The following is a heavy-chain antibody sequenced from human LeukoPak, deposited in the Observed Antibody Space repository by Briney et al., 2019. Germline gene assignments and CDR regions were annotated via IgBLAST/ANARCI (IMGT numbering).Heavy chain of an antibody. CDR2: INPNSGGT. Sequence: ASVKVSCKASGYTFIGYYIHWVRQAPGQGLEWIGWINPNSGGTKSPQKFQGRVTMTRDTSISTAYMELSSLRSDDTAVYYCARVSSTILAWAFDYWGQGTLVTVSS. CDR3: ARVSSTILAWAFDY. CDR1: GYTFIGYY. V-gene: IGHV1-2*02. J-gene: IGHJ4*02. D-gene: IGHD2/OR15-2a*01.